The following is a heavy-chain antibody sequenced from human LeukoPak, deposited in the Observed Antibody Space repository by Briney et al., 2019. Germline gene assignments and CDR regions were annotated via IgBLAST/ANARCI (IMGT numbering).Heavy chain of an antibody. CDR1: GGSISSYY. D-gene: IGHD2-15*01. CDR2: MYYSGST. Sequence: SETLSLTCTVSGGSISSYYWNWIRQPPGKGLEWIGYMYYSGSTNYNPSLKSRVTISVDTSKNQISLKLSSVTAADTAVYYCARGYCSGGSCSNSYWGQGTLVTVSS. V-gene: IGHV4-59*01. CDR3: ARGYCSGGSCSNSY. J-gene: IGHJ4*02.